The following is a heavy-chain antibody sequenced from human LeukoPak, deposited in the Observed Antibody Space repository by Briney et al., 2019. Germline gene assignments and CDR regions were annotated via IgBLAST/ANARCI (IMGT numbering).Heavy chain of an antibody. J-gene: IGHJ4*02. Sequence: PGGSLRLSCAASGFSFSDYGIHWVRQAPGKGLQWVAVISYDGSKKYYADSVKGRFTISRENSKNTAYLQMNSLRPEDTGVYYCAKAGLGTYSSSWQCDYWGQGTLVAVSS. D-gene: IGHD6-13*01. V-gene: IGHV3-30*18. CDR2: ISYDGSKK. CDR3: AKAGLGTYSSSWQCDY. CDR1: GFSFSDYG.